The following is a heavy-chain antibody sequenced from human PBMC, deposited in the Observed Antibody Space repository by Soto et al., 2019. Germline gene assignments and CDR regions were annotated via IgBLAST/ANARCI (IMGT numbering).Heavy chain of an antibody. J-gene: IGHJ6*02. D-gene: IGHD6-19*01. CDR2: ISYDGSNK. CDR1: GFTFSSYA. Sequence: PGGSLRLSCAASGFTFSSYAMHWVRQAPGKGLEWVAVISYDGSNKYYADSVKGRFTISRDNSKNTLYLQMNSLRAEDTAVYYCAKNHREAVAGPNYGMDVWGQGTTVTVSS. V-gene: IGHV3-30-3*02. CDR3: AKNHREAVAGPNYGMDV.